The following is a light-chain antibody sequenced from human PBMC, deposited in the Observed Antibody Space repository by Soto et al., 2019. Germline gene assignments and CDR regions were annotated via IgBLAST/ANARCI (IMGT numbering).Light chain of an antibody. J-gene: IGKJ3*01. CDR3: QQLNTFPPFFT. V-gene: IGKV1-9*01. Sequence: DIQLTQSPSFLSASVGDRVTITCRASQGIRSXLAWYQQRPGKAPELLIYGASTLRPGGASRXSGSGSGTEFTLTISSLQPEDFXTXXCQQLNTFPPFFTFGXGTXVDIK. CDR1: QGIRSX. CDR2: GAS.